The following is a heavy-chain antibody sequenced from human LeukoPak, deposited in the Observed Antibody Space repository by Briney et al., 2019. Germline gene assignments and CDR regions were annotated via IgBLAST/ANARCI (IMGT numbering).Heavy chain of an antibody. J-gene: IGHJ4*02. D-gene: IGHD2-2*01. CDR2: IYYSGST. CDR1: GVSISSSSYY. V-gene: IGHV4-39*01. Sequence: SETLSLTCTVSGVSISSSSYYWGWIRQPPGKGLEWIGSIYYSGSTYYNPSLKSRVTISVDTSKNQFSLKLSSVTAADTAVYYCARRGYCSSTSCYGYDYWGQGTLVTVSS. CDR3: ARRGYCSSTSCYGYDY.